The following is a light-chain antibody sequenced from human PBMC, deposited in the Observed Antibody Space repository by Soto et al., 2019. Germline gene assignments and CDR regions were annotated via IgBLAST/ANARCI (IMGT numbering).Light chain of an antibody. J-gene: IGLJ2*01. Sequence: QSALTQPASVSGSPGQSITISCTGTSSDVGGYNYVSWYQQHPGKAPKLMICDVNNRPSGVPNRFSGSKSGNTASLTISGLQAEDESDYYCSSYTSSNTVVFGGGTKLTVL. V-gene: IGLV2-14*01. CDR1: SSDVGGYNY. CDR3: SSYTSSNTVV. CDR2: DVN.